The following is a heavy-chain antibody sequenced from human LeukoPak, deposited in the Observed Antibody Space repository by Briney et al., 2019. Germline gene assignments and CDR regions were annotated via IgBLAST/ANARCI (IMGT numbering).Heavy chain of an antibody. CDR3: ARDFTGVQGWFDP. D-gene: IGHD2-8*01. V-gene: IGHV4-59*01. Sequence: SGPTLVKPSETLSLTCTVSGGSISSYYWSWIRQPPGKGLEWIGYIYYSGSTNYNPSLKSRVTISVDTSKNQFSLKLSSVTAADTAVYYCARDFTGVQGWFDPWGQGTLVTVSS. J-gene: IGHJ5*02. CDR2: IYYSGST. CDR1: GGSISSYY.